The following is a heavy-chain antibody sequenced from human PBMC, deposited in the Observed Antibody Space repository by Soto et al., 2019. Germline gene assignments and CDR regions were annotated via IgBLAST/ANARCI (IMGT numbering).Heavy chain of an antibody. D-gene: IGHD6-13*01. V-gene: IGHV3-23*01. CDR3: AKAGAYRSSWYFLWFDP. J-gene: IGHJ5*02. CDR2: ISGSGGST. CDR1: GFTFSTYA. Sequence: GGSLRLSCAASGFTFSTYAMSWVRQAPGKGLEWVSAISGSGGSTYYADSVKGRFTISRDNSKNTLYLQMNSLRAEDTAVYYCAKAGAYRSSWYFLWFDPWGQGTLVTVSS.